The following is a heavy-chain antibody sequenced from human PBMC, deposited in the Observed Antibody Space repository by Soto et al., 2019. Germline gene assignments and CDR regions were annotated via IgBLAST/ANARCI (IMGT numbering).Heavy chain of an antibody. CDR1: GLNFRNYW. CDR2: ISKDGGET. D-gene: IGHD2-8*01. J-gene: IGHJ4*02. Sequence: PGGSLRLSCSASGLNFRNYWMGWVRQAPGRGLEWVATISKDGGETYYVGSVKGRFTISRDNANNALYLQMSSLRVEDTAIYYCATATRGMDDFWGQGTLVTVSS. CDR3: ATATRGMDDF. V-gene: IGHV3-7*01.